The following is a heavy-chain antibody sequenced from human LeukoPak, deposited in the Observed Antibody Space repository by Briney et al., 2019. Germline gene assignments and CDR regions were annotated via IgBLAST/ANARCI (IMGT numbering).Heavy chain of an antibody. Sequence: GGSLRLSCAASGFPFSSYSMNWVREAPGKGLEWVSGISWNSGSIGYADSVKGRFTISRDNAKNSLYLQMNSQRAEDMALYYCAKGSNTLRFLEWLPDAFDIWGQGTMVTVSS. CDR2: ISWNSGSI. CDR1: GFPFSSYS. V-gene: IGHV3-9*03. J-gene: IGHJ3*02. D-gene: IGHD3-3*01. CDR3: AKGSNTLRFLEWLPDAFDI.